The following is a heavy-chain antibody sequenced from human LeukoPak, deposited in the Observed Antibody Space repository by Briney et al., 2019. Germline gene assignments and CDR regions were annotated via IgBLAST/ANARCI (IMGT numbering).Heavy chain of an antibody. V-gene: IGHV1-69*10. D-gene: IGHD4-17*01. CDR1: GGTFSSYA. CDR3: ARESGDYGDFLTRD. J-gene: IGHJ4*02. Sequence: SVKVSCKASGGTFSSYAISWVRQAPGQGLEWMGGIIPILGTATYAQKFPGRVTITRDTSASTAYMELSSLRSEDTAVYYCARESGDYGDFLTRDWGQGTLVTVSS. CDR2: IIPILGTA.